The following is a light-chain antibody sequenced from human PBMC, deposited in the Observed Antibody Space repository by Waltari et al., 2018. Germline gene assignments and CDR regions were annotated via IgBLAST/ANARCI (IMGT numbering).Light chain of an antibody. J-gene: IGKJ1*01. Sequence: EIVLTQSPAPLSLSPGEGATLSCRASQSVRSQLVWYQQKRGQAPRLLIYDASNRATGIPARVSGSGSGTDCTLTISSLEPEDFAVYYCQQCNNSPQTFGQGTKVEIK. V-gene: IGKV3-11*01. CDR3: QQCNNSPQT. CDR1: QSVRSQ. CDR2: DAS.